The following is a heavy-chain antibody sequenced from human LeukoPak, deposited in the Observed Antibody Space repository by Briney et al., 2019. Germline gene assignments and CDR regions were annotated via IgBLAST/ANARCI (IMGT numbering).Heavy chain of an antibody. J-gene: IGHJ4*02. CDR1: GFTFSSYG. V-gene: IGHV3-53*01. Sequence: GGSLRLSCAASGFTFSSYGMHWVRQAPGKGLEWVSVIYSGGSTYYADSVKGRFTISRDNSKNTLYLQMNSLRAEDTAVYYCARDGTFYGGNENWGQGTLVTVSS. CDR3: ARDGTFYGGNEN. D-gene: IGHD4-23*01. CDR2: IYSGGST.